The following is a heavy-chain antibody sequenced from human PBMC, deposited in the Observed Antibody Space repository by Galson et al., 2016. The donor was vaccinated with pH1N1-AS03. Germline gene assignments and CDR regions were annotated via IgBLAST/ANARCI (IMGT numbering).Heavy chain of an antibody. CDR1: GGTFNA. CDR3: ARDVAAAGTRTYRNWFDP. Sequence: SVKVSCKASGGTFNAISWVRQAPGQGLEWMGRVIPILGIANYAQKFQGRVTITADKSTSTVYMELSSLRSEDTALYYCARDVAAAGTRTYRNWFDPWGQGTLVTVSS. V-gene: IGHV1-69*04. J-gene: IGHJ5*02. CDR2: VIPILGIA. D-gene: IGHD6-13*01.